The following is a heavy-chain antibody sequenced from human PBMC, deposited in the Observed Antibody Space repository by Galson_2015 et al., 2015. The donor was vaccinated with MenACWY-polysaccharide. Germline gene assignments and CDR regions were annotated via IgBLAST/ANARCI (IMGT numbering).Heavy chain of an antibody. CDR3: ARDPRNFGLDP. J-gene: IGHJ5*02. Sequence: SLRLSCAASGFTFSDYSMSWFRQTPGKGLEWVSCISGSGGSISYADSVKGRFTISRDNAKNSLYLQINSLRAEDTAVYYCARDPRNFGLDPWGQGTLVTVSS. V-gene: IGHV3-11*01. CDR2: ISGSGGSI. D-gene: IGHD3-10*01. CDR1: GFTFSDYS.